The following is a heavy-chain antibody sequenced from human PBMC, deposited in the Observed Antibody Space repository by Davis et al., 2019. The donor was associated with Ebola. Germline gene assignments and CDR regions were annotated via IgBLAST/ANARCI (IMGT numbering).Heavy chain of an antibody. CDR3: VHLISTLTTWTSEY. Sequence: SGPTLVKPTQTLTLTCTVSGFSLTTSDVGVGWVRQPPGKALEWLALVYWDDDKRHSPSLKNRLTITKDTSKNQVVLMMSNMEPADTATYYCVHLISTLTTWTSEYWGQGTLVTVSS. V-gene: IGHV2-5*02. J-gene: IGHJ4*02. CDR1: GFSLTTSDVG. CDR2: VYWDDDK. D-gene: IGHD4-17*01.